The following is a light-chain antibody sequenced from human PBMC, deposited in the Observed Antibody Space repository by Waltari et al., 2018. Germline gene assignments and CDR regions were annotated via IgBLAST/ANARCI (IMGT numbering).Light chain of an antibody. CDR1: QTVLYSSNSTNY. J-gene: IGKJ1*01. CDR3: QQYDSSWT. Sequence: DIVMTQSPDSLAVSLGERATINCQSSQTVLYSSNSTNYLAWYQQKPGQPPTLLIYWASTRQSGVPDRFSDSGSGTDFTLTISSLQAEDVAVYYCQQYDSSWTFGQGTKVEIK. V-gene: IGKV4-1*01. CDR2: WAS.